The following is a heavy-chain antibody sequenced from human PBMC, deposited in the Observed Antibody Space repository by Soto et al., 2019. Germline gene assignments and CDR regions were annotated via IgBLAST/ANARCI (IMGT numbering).Heavy chain of an antibody. J-gene: IGHJ4*02. Sequence: ASVKVSCKASEYTFTSYTMHWVRQAPGQRLEWMGWINGGNGNTKYSQKFQGRVTITRDTSASTAYMELSSLRSDDTAVYYCARELQGLYYFDYWGRGTLCTVSA. CDR1: EYTFTSYT. CDR3: ARELQGLYYFDY. V-gene: IGHV1-3*01. D-gene: IGHD4-4*01. CDR2: INGGNGNT.